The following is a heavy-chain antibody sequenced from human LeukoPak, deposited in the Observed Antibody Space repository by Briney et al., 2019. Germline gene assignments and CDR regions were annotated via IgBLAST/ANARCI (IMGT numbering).Heavy chain of an antibody. J-gene: IGHJ3*02. Sequence: GGSLRLSCAASGFTFDDYGMSWVRQVPGKGLEWVSFINWNGDSRGYVDSVKGRFTVSRDKATKSLYLEMNSLRDEDTAFFYCARVGNSIFGTPMDAFDIWSQGTLVTDSS. CDR1: GFTFDDYG. D-gene: IGHD3-3*01. V-gene: IGHV3-20*04. CDR2: INWNGDSR. CDR3: ARVGNSIFGTPMDAFDI.